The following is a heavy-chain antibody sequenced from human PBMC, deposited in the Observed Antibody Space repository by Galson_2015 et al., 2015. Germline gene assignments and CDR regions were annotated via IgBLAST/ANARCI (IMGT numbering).Heavy chain of an antibody. CDR3: ARRLDWYFDL. J-gene: IGHJ2*01. V-gene: IGHV1-3*01. D-gene: IGHD5-12*01. CDR2: VNAANGNT. CDR1: GYTFTGYA. Sequence: QSGAEVKKPGASVKVSCKASGYTFTGYAVHWLRQAPGQNLEWMGWVNAANGNTQYSQKFQGRVTITRDTSATTAYVELSSLRPEDTAIYYCARRLDWYFDLWGRGTLVTVSS.